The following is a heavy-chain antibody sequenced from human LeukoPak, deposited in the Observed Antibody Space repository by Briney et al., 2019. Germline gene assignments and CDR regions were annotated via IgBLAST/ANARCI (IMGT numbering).Heavy chain of an antibody. CDR2: INPNSGGT. Sequence: ASVKVSCKASGYTFTGYYMHWVRQAPGQGLEWMGWINPNSGGTNYAQKFQGRVTMTRDTSISTAYMELSRLRSDDTAVYYCAREGYYDSSGYYSYPDYWGQGTLVTVSS. V-gene: IGHV1-2*02. CDR3: AREGYYDSSGYYSYPDY. CDR1: GYTFTGYY. J-gene: IGHJ4*02. D-gene: IGHD3-22*01.